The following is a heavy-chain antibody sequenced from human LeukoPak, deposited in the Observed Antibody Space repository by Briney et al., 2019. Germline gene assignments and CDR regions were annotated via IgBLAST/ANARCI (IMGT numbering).Heavy chain of an antibody. Sequence: SETLFLTCTVSGGSISSYYWSWIRQPPGKGLEWIGYIYYSGSTNYNPSLKSRVTISVDTSKNQFSLKLSSVTAADTAVYYCAREEDYWGQGTLVTVSS. CDR1: GGSISSYY. V-gene: IGHV4-59*01. CDR2: IYYSGST. J-gene: IGHJ4*02. CDR3: AREEDY.